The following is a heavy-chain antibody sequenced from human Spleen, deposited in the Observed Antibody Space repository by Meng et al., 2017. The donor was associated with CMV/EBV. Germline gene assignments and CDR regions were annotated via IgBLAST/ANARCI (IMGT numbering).Heavy chain of an antibody. V-gene: IGHV1-46*01. D-gene: IGHD1-26*01. Sequence: ASVKVSCKASGYTFTTYYMHWVRQAPGQGLEWMGIIDPSGGDTTYAQKFQGRVTMTRDTSTSTVYMELSSLRSEDTALYYCAREWEPPGWFDPWGQGTLVTVSS. CDR1: GYTFTTYY. CDR3: AREWEPPGWFDP. J-gene: IGHJ5*02. CDR2: IDPSGGDT.